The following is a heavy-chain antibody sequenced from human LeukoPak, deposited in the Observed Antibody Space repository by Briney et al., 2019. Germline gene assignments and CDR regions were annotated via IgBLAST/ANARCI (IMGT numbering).Heavy chain of an antibody. CDR1: GYTFTGQS. J-gene: IGHJ4*02. CDR3: ARAMTSTPPSWPSPPPGDF. Sequence: GASVKVSCKASGYTFTGQSIHWVRQVPGRGLEWMGWINPNSGGTNSAQKFADRLTMTRDTSITTAYMELRRLRFDDTAVDFCARAMTSTPPSWPSPPPGDFWGQGTLVTVSS. V-gene: IGHV1-2*02. D-gene: IGHD2-15*01. CDR2: INPNSGGT.